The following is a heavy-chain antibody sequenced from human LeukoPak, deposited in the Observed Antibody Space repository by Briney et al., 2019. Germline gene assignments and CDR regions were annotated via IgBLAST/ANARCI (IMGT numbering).Heavy chain of an antibody. V-gene: IGHV5-51*01. CDR2: IYPGDSQT. CDR3: ARRLGATQPYFDF. D-gene: IGHD1-26*01. J-gene: IGHJ4*02. Sequence: GESLKISCKGSGYSFTTYWIGWVRQMPGKGLEWMGIIYPGDSQTRYSPSFQGQVTISADKSVSTAYLQWSGLKASDTAMYYCARRLGATQPYFDFWGQGALVTVSS. CDR1: GYSFTTYW.